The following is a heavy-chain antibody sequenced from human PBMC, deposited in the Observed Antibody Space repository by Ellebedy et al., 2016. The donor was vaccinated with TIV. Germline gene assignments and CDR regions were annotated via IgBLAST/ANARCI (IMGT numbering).Heavy chain of an antibody. D-gene: IGHD6-19*01. CDR2: IYYSGST. Sequence: SETLSLTXTVSGGSISSSSYYWGWIRQPPGKGLEWIGSIYYSGSTYYNPSLKSRVTISVDTSKNQFSLKLSSVTAADTAVYYCARDLSSGWSLTLHDAFDIWGQGTMVTVSS. J-gene: IGHJ3*02. CDR3: ARDLSSGWSLTLHDAFDI. V-gene: IGHV4-39*07. CDR1: GGSISSSSYY.